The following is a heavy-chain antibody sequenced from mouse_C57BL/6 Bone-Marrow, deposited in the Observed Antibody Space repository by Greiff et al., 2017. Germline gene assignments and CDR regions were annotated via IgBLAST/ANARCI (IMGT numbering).Heavy chain of an antibody. CDR2: INPRSGNT. Sequence: VQLQQSGAELARPGASVKLSCKASGYTFTSYGMSWVKQRTGQGLEWIGEINPRSGNTYYNEKFKGKATLTADKSSSTAYMELRSLTSEDSAVYYCARDYYGRGWYFDVWGRGTRVTVSS. D-gene: IGHD1-1*01. CDR1: GYTFTSYG. V-gene: IGHV1-81*01. CDR3: ARDYYGRGWYFDV. J-gene: IGHJ1*03.